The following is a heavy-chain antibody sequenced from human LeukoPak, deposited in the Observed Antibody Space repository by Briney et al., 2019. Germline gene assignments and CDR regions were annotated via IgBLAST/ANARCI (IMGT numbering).Heavy chain of an antibody. CDR1: GYSFTSYW. CDR3: ARQGNSYGYNY. V-gene: IGHV5-51*01. CDR2: IYPSDSDT. D-gene: IGHD5-18*01. Sequence: GESLKISCKGSGYSFTSYWIAWVRQMPGKGLEWMGIIYPSDSDTRYSPSFQGQVTISADKSITTAYLQWSSLEASDTAIYFCARQGNSYGYNYWGQGTLVTVSS. J-gene: IGHJ4*02.